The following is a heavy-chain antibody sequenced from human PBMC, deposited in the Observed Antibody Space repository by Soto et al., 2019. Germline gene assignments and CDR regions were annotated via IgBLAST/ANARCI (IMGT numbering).Heavy chain of an antibody. J-gene: IGHJ4*02. CDR1: GGSISTYD. CDR3: ARSHSFDGSIYHYYFDF. Sequence: SETLSLTCTGSGGSISTYDWSWIRQPPGGTLEWIGYIYASGATTYNPSLESRVTMSVDMPNNEFSLELTSLTAADTAVYYCARSHSFDGSIYHYYFDFWGQGTLVTVSS. V-gene: IGHV4-59*01. D-gene: IGHD3-10*01. CDR2: IYASGAT.